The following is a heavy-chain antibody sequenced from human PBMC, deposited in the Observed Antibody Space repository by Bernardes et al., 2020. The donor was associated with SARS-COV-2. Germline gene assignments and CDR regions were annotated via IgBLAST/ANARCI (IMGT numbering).Heavy chain of an antibody. J-gene: IGHJ5*02. CDR1: GFTFNTYT. V-gene: IGHV3-21*01. CDR2: ISGSTSYI. Sequence: GGSLKLFCAASGFTFNTYTMNWVRQAPGKGLEWVSSISGSTSYIYYADSVKGRFTISRDNVKNSLYLQMNSLRAEDTALYYCARVLGSYDILTGYFRDTWFDPWGQGTLVTVSS. CDR3: ARVLGSYDILTGYFRDTWFDP. D-gene: IGHD3-9*01.